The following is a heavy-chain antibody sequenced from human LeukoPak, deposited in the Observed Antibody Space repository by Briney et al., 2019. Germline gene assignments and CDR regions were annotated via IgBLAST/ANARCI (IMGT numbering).Heavy chain of an antibody. J-gene: IGHJ3*02. CDR1: GGSISSSSYY. CDR3: ARALARIQLWLLSGGAFDI. CDR2: IYYSGST. D-gene: IGHD5-18*01. Sequence: PSETLSLTCTVSGGSISSSSYYWGWIRQPPGKGLEWIGSIYYSGSTYYNPSLKSRVTISVDTSKNQFSLKLSSVTAADTAVYYCARALARIQLWLLSGGAFDIWGQGTMVTVSS. V-gene: IGHV4-39*07.